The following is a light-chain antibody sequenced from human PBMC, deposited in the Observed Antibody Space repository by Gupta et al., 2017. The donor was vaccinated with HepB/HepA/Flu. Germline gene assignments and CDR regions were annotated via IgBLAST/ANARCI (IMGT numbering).Light chain of an antibody. CDR2: GVT. V-gene: IGKV1-39*01. CDR1: QCVTTY. CDR3: QQRYSTPWT. J-gene: IGKJ1*01. Sequence: DIQVTQSPSSLSASVGDRVTMTCLASQCVTTYLNWYHQKPGEAPSLLIFGVTSLPRGVPSRFSGSGSGTDFTLNISDLQPEDFATYYCQQRYSTPWTFGQGTKVEI.